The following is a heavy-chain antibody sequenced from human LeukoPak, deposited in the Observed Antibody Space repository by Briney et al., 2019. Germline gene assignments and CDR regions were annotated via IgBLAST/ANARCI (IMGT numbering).Heavy chain of an antibody. V-gene: IGHV3-66*01. D-gene: IGHD4-11*01. J-gene: IGHJ4*02. CDR1: GFTVSSNS. Sequence: GGSLRLSCAASGFTVSSNSMSWVSQAPGKGLEWVSIIYSGGSTYNADSVKGRFTISRDNSKNTLYLQMNSLRAEDTAVYYCAREGTVRGQGTLVTVSS. CDR3: AREGTV. CDR2: IYSGGST.